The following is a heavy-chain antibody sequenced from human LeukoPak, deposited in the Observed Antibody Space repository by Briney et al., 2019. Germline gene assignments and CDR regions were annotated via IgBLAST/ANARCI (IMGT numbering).Heavy chain of an antibody. J-gene: IGHJ4*02. CDR1: GFTFDDYA. Sequence: GGSLRLSCAASGFTFDDYAMHWVRQAPGKGLEWVSGISWNSGSIGYADSVKGRFTIPRDNSKNTLYLQMNSLRAEDTAVYYCAKNGSSSLVNWGQGTLVTVSS. CDR3: AKNGSSSLVN. CDR2: ISWNSGSI. V-gene: IGHV3-9*01. D-gene: IGHD6-13*01.